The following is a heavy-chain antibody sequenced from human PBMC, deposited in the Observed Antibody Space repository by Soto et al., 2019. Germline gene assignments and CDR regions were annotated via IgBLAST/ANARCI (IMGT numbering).Heavy chain of an antibody. CDR2: INPNSGGT. V-gene: IGHV1-2*04. CDR3: ARGLGTITGTTLGYYGMDV. J-gene: IGHJ6*02. D-gene: IGHD1-7*01. Sequence: ASVKVSCKASGYTFTGYYMHWVRQAPGQGLEWMGWINPNSGGTNYAQKFQGWVTMTRDTSISTAYMELSRLRSDDTAVYYCARGLGTITGTTLGYYGMDVWGQGTTVTVSS. CDR1: GYTFTGYY.